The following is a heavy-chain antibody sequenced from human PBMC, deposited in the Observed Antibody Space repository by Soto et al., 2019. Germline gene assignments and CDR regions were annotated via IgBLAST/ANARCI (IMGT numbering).Heavy chain of an antibody. D-gene: IGHD6-19*01. Sequence: GWSLRLSCAASGFTFSNYAMSWVRQAPGKGLEWVSAISGSGGSTYYADSVKGRFTISRDNSKNMLYLQMNSLRAEDTAVYYCAKNPLWGYTSGWYSDYWGQGTLVTVSS. V-gene: IGHV3-23*01. CDR2: ISGSGGST. CDR3: AKNPLWGYTSGWYSDY. J-gene: IGHJ4*02. CDR1: GFTFSNYA.